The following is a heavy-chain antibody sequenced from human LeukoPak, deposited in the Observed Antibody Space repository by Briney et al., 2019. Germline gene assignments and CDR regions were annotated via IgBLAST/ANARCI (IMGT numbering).Heavy chain of an antibody. CDR2: ISSNGGST. J-gene: IGHJ4*02. CDR1: GFTFSSYA. Sequence: GGSLRLSCSASGFTFSSYAMHWVRQAPGKGLEYVSAISSNGGSTYYADSVKGRFTISRDNSKNTLYLQMSSPRAEDTAVYYCVNPPSSGYYRGWGQGTLVTVSS. CDR3: VNPPSSGYYRG. V-gene: IGHV3-64D*06. D-gene: IGHD3-22*01.